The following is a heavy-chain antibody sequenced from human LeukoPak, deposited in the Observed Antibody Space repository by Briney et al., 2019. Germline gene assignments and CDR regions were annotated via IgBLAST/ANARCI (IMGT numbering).Heavy chain of an antibody. CDR1: GGPISGYY. CDR2: INTSGST. J-gene: IGHJ5*02. D-gene: IGHD4-17*01. CDR3: ARERDTVNWFDP. V-gene: IGHV4-4*07. Sequence: SETLSLTCTVSGGPISGYYWSWIRQPAGKGLEWIGRINTSGSTNYNPSLESRATMSVDTSKNQFSLKLSSVTAADTAVYYCARERDTVNWFDPWGQGTLVTVSS.